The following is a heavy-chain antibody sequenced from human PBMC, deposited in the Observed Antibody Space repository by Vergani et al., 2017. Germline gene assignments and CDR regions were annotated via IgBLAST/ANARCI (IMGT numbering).Heavy chain of an antibody. J-gene: IGHJ4*02. CDR3: ARRSGYSSGWSGGHFDY. Sequence: EVQLVESGGGVVRPGGSLRLSCAASGFTFDDYGMSWVRQAPGKGLEWVSGINWNGGSTGYADSVKGRFTISRDNAKNSLYLQMNSLRAEDTALYYCARRSGYSSGWSGGHFDYWGQGTLVTVSS. CDR2: INWNGGST. D-gene: IGHD6-19*01. CDR1: GFTFDDYG. V-gene: IGHV3-20*04.